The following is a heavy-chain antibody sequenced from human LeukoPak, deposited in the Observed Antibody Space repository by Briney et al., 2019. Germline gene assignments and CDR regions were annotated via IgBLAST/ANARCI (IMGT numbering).Heavy chain of an antibody. D-gene: IGHD3-10*01. CDR2: ISYDGSNK. J-gene: IGHJ4*02. CDR3: ARAGTILWFGESGFDC. Sequence: GGSLRLSCAASEFTFSSYAMHWVRQAPGKGLEWVAVISYDGSNKYYADSVKGRFTISRDNSKNTLTLQMNSLRAEDTAVYFCARAGTILWFGESGFDCWGQGTLVTVSS. CDR1: EFTFSSYA. V-gene: IGHV3-30-3*01.